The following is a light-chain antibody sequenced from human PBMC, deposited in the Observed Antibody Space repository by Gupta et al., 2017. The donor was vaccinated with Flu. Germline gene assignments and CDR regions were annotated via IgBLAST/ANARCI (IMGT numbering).Light chain of an antibody. V-gene: IGKV3-15*01. J-gene: IGKJ4*01. CDR3: EQYNNGHPPKIT. CDR1: QSISSN. Sequence: EIVMTQSPPTLSVYPVEKATLSCRASQSISSNLAWYQQKPGQSPRLLMYGESTRATGRTHRFRGNGSRTKGTLTINIRQSEDCEIYFCEQYNNGHPPKITFGCGTKVEVK. CDR2: GES.